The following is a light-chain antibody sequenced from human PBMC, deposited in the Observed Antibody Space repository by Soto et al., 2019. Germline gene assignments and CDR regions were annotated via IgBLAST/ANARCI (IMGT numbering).Light chain of an antibody. J-gene: IGLJ2*01. Sequence: QSVLTQPPSVSGAPGQRVTISCTGSSSNIGAGYDVHWYQQLPGTAPKLLIYGNSKRPSGVPDRFSGSKSGTSASLAITGLQAEDEGNYYCLSYDSSLSGVVCGGGTKLTVL. V-gene: IGLV1-40*01. CDR2: GNS. CDR1: SSNIGAGYD. CDR3: LSYDSSLSGVV.